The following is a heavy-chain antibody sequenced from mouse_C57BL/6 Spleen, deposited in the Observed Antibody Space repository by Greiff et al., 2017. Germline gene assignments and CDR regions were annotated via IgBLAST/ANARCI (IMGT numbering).Heavy chain of an antibody. D-gene: IGHD2-2*01. J-gene: IGHJ3*01. CDR2: ISSGGDYI. Sequence: EVQRVESGEGLVKPGGSLKLSCAASGFTFSSYAMSWVRQTPEKRLEWVAYISSGGDYIYYADTVKGRFTISRDNARNTLYLQMSSLKSEDTAMYYCTREGRIYYGYDDEGIWFAYWGQGTLVTVSA. V-gene: IGHV5-9-1*02. CDR3: TREGRIYYGYDDEGIWFAY. CDR1: GFTFSSYA.